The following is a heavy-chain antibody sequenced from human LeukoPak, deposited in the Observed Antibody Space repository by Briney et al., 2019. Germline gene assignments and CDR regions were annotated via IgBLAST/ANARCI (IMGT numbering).Heavy chain of an antibody. D-gene: IGHD6-19*01. V-gene: IGHV3-30*03. CDR1: GITFSSHG. CDR2: IAADGGVK. Sequence: GGSLRLSCVASGITFSSHGMDWVRQAPGKGLEWVAVIAADGGVKHYADSVKGRFTLSRDNSKNTLYLQMNSLSVEDTAVYYCAREATWGQWYFDHWAREPRSPSPQ. CDR3: AREATWGQWYFDH. J-gene: IGHJ4*02.